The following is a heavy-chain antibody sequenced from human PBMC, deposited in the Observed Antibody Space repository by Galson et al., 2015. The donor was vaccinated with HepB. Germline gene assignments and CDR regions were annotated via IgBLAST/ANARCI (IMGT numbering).Heavy chain of an antibody. V-gene: IGHV3-48*02. CDR3: AKASRYCSSTNCLIDY. CDR2: ISGSSTTI. Sequence: SLRLSCAASGFTISTYSMNWVRQAPGKGLEWVSYISGSSTTIYYADSVKGRFTISRDNAKNSLYPQMNSLRDEDTAVYYCAKASRYCSSTNCLIDYWGQGTLVTVSS. D-gene: IGHD2-2*01. CDR1: GFTISTYS. J-gene: IGHJ4*02.